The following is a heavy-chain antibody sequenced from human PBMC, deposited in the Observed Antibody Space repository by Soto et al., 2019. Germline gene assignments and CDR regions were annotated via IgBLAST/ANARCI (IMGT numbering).Heavy chain of an antibody. CDR3: AKELGYSYGLGGGHPFDP. CDR2: IIPMFGTP. V-gene: IGHV1-69*01. CDR1: GGTFSRSG. J-gene: IGHJ5*02. D-gene: IGHD5-18*01. Sequence: QVHLVQSGAEVKKPGSSVSVSCKASGGTFSRSGTSWVRQVPGQGLEWMGGIIPMFGTPNYAQKFQGRVTITADESTTTAYMQMSSLRSEDTAIYYCAKELGYSYGLGGGHPFDPWGQGTLVTVSS.